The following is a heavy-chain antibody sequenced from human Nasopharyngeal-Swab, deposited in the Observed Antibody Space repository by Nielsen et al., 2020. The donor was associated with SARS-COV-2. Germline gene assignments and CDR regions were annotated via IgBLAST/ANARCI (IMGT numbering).Heavy chain of an antibody. V-gene: IGHV4-4*02. CDR2: IYHGGNT. CDR1: GGSIRSSNW. CDR3: ARAQRGLAATIFYDYMDV. Sequence: GSLRLSCDVSGGSIRSSNWWTWVRQPPGKGLEWIGEIYHGGNTNYNPSLTSRVSTSVAKSKKQFSLKLHSVTATDTAVYYCARAQRGLAATIFYDYMDVWGKGTTVTVSS. J-gene: IGHJ6*03. D-gene: IGHD1-26*01.